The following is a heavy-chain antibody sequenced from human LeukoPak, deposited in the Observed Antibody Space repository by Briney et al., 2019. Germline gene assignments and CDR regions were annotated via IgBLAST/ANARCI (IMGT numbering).Heavy chain of an antibody. CDR1: GFTFSDYY. CDR2: ISSSGSTI. J-gene: IGHJ4*02. D-gene: IGHD5-12*01. Sequence: GGSPRLSCAASGFTFSDYYMSWIRQAPGKGLEWVSYISSSGSTIYYADSVKGRFTISRDNAKNSLYLQMNSLRAEDTAVYYCAKAVDFDIATYYFDYWGQGTLVTVSS. V-gene: IGHV3-11*04. CDR3: AKAVDFDIATYYFDY.